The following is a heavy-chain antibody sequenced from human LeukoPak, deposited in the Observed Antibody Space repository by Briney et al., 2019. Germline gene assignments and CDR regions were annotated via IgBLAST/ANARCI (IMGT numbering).Heavy chain of an antibody. V-gene: IGHV3-7*03. CDR3: ARVGSYPYFDY. Sequence: GGSLRLSCAASGFTFSSYWMSWVRQAPGKGLEWVANIKQDGSENYYVDSVKGRFTISRDNAKNSLYLQMNSLRAEDTAVYYCARVGSYPYFDYWGQGTLVTVSS. J-gene: IGHJ4*02. D-gene: IGHD3-16*02. CDR1: GFTFSSYW. CDR2: IKQDGSEN.